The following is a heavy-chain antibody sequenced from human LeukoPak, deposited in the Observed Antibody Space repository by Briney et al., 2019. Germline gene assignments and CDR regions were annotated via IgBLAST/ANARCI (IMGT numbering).Heavy chain of an antibody. CDR3: ARGGYGGNSAAIDY. CDR1: GFTFTTYW. CDR2: IKQDGTEK. Sequence: GESLRLSCAASGFTFTTYWMSWVRQAPGKGLEWVANIKQDGTEKYYVDSVKGRFTISRDNARNSLELQMNSLRVEDTAVYYCARGGYGGNSAAIDYWGQGTLVTVSS. D-gene: IGHD4-23*01. J-gene: IGHJ4*02. V-gene: IGHV3-7*01.